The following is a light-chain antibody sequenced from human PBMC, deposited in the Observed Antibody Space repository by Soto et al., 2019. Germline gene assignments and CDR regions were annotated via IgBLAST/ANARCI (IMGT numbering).Light chain of an antibody. J-gene: IGKJ4*01. V-gene: IGKV3-11*01. CDR1: HNVDIY. CDR3: QQRKHWPPLT. CDR2: DAS. Sequence: EVVLTQSPDILSLSPGERATLSCRTGHNVDIYVAWYQQKPGQAPRLLIYDASNRVTGIPNRFSDSGSGTEFTLNISSLEPEDFAVYYCQQRKHWPPLTFGGGTKVEIK.